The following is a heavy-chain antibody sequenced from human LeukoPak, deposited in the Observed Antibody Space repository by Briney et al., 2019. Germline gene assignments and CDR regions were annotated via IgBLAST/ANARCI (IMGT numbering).Heavy chain of an antibody. V-gene: IGHV1-58*02. J-gene: IGHJ6*02. CDR1: GFTFTSSA. CDR2: IVVGSGNT. CDR3: AADLVDYYYDSSGYFATYYGMDV. Sequence: PGTSVKVSCKASGFTFTSSAMQWVRQARGQRLEWIGWIVVGSGNTNYAQKFQERVTITRDMSTSTAYMELSSLRSEDTAVHYCAADLVDYYYDSSGYFATYYGMDVWGQGTTVTVSS. D-gene: IGHD3-22*01.